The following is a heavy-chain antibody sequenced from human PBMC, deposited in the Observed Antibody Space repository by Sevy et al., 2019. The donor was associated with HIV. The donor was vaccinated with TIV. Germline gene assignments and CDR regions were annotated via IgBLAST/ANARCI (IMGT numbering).Heavy chain of an antibody. CDR1: GFTFNSYS. D-gene: IGHD2-2*01. CDR2: ISSSSSTI. V-gene: IGHV3-48*01. J-gene: IGHJ5*02. CDR3: AREGVVPAAMGSRFDP. Sequence: GGSLRLSCAASGFTFNSYSMNWVRQAPRKGLEWVSYISSSSSTIYYADSVKGRFTISRDNAKNSLYLQMNSLRAEDTAVYYCAREGVVPAAMGSRFDPWGQGTLVTVSS.